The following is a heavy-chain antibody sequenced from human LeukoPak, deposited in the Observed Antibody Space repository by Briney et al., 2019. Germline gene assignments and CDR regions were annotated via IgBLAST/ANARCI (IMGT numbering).Heavy chain of an antibody. J-gene: IGHJ6*02. CDR2: IYHSGST. CDR1: GGSISSGGYS. V-gene: IGHV4-30-2*05. CDR3: ARGNSSGWSLYYYGMDV. D-gene: IGHD6-19*01. Sequence: TLSLTCAVSGGSISSGGYSWSWIRQPPGKGLEWIGYIYHSGSTYYNPSLKSRVTIPVDTSKNQFSLKLSSVTAADTAVYYCARGNSSGWSLYYYGMDVWGQGTTVTVSS.